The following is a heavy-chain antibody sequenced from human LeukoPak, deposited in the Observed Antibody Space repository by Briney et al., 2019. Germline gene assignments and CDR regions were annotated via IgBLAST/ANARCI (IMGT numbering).Heavy chain of an antibody. D-gene: IGHD3-22*01. CDR2: SIPIFVTA. J-gene: IGHJ4*02. V-gene: IGHV1-69*05. CDR1: VGTFSSYA. Sequence: SVKVSCKASVGTFSSYAISWVRHAPGQGLEWMGGSIPIFVTANYAQKFQGRVTITTDESTSTAYMELSSLRSEDTAVYYCAREKGYYDSSGYSPHYFDYWGQGTLVTVSS. CDR3: AREKGYYDSSGYSPHYFDY.